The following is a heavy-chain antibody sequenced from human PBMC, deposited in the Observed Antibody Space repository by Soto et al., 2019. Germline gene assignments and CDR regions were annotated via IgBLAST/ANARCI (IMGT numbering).Heavy chain of an antibody. D-gene: IGHD2-15*01. Sequence: GASVKVSCKASGGTFSSYAISWVRQAPGQGLEWMGGIIPIFGTANYAQKFQGRVTITADESTSTAYMELSSLRSEDTAVYYCASGYCSGGSCLFDPWGQGTLVTVSS. CDR1: GGTFSSYA. J-gene: IGHJ5*02. CDR2: IIPIFGTA. V-gene: IGHV1-69*13. CDR3: ASGYCSGGSCLFDP.